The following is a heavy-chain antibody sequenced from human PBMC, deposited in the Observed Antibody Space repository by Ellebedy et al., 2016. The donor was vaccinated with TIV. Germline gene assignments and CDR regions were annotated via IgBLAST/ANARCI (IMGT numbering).Heavy chain of an antibody. D-gene: IGHD1-20*01. Sequence: GESLKISCTASGFTFGDYAMSWFRQAPGKGLEWVGFIRSKAYGGTTEYAASVKGRFTISRDDSKSTAYLQMNSLKTEDTAVYYCTRVTGTTRGSYYYYYYGMDVWGQGTTVTVSS. V-gene: IGHV3-49*03. CDR1: GFTFGDYA. J-gene: IGHJ6*02. CDR2: IRSKAYGGTT. CDR3: TRVTGTTRGSYYYYYYGMDV.